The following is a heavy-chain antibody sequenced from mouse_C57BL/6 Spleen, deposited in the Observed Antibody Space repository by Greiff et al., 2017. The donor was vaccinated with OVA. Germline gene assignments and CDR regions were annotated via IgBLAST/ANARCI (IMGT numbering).Heavy chain of an antibody. J-gene: IGHJ4*01. CDR1: GYTFTDYY. CDR2: INPNNGGT. CDR3: AAERGEMDY. Sequence: EVQLQQSGPELVKPGASVKISCKASGYTFTDYYMNWVKQSHGKSLEWIGDINPNNGGTSYNQKFKGKATLTVDKSSSTAYMELRSLTSEDSAVYYCAAERGEMDYWGQGTSVTVSS. V-gene: IGHV1-26*01.